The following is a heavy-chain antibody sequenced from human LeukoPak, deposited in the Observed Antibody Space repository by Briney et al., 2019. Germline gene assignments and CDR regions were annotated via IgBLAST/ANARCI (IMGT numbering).Heavy chain of an antibody. D-gene: IGHD4-11*01. CDR3: ARDRYSNYGPGPFDI. J-gene: IGHJ3*02. V-gene: IGHV3-48*01. CDR1: GFTFSSYS. Sequence: GGSLRLSCAASGFTFSSYSMNWVRQAPGKGLEWVSYISSSSSTIYYADSVKGRFTISRDNTKNSLYLQMNSLRAEDTAVYYCARDRYSNYGPGPFDIWGQGTMVTVSS. CDR2: ISSSSSTI.